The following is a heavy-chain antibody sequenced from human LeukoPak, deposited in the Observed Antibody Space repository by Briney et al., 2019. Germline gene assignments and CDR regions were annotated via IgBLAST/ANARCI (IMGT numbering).Heavy chain of an antibody. V-gene: IGHV3-30*01. Sequence: PGRSLRLSCAASGFTFSSYAMHWVRQAPGKGLEWVAVISYDGSNKYYADSVKGRFTISRDNSKNTLYLQMNSLRAEDTAVYYCARSYDSSGYYPEYYFDYWGQGTLVTVSS. CDR3: ARSYDSSGYYPEYYFDY. J-gene: IGHJ4*02. CDR1: GFTFSSYA. CDR2: ISYDGSNK. D-gene: IGHD3-22*01.